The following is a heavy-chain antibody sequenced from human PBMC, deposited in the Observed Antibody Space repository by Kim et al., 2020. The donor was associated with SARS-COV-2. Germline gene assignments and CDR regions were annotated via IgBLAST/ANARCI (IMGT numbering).Heavy chain of an antibody. CDR2: ISGSGGST. Sequence: GGSLRLSCAASGFTFSSYAMSWVRQAPGKGLEWVSAISGSGGSTYYADSVKGRFTISRDNSKNTLHLQMNSLRAEDTAVYYCAKGKRGEVDIVVPRRTFDYWGQGTLVTVSS. D-gene: IGHD5-12*01. CDR3: AKGKRGEVDIVVPRRTFDY. J-gene: IGHJ4*02. CDR1: GFTFSSYA. V-gene: IGHV3-23*01.